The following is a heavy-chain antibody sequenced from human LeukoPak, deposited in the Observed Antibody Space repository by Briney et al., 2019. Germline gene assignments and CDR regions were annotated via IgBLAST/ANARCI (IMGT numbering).Heavy chain of an antibody. Sequence: ASVKVSCKASGYTFTSYGISWVRQAPGQGLEWMGWISAYNGNTNYAQKLQGRVTMTTDTSTSTAYMELRSLRSDDTAVYYCARDWPDYYGSGSYYMFDPWGQGTQVTVSS. V-gene: IGHV1-18*04. CDR1: GYTFTSYG. CDR2: ISAYNGNT. J-gene: IGHJ5*02. D-gene: IGHD3-10*01. CDR3: ARDWPDYYGSGSYYMFDP.